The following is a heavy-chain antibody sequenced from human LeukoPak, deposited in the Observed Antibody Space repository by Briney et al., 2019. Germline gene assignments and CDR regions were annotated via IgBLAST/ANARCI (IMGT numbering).Heavy chain of an antibody. J-gene: IGHJ6*02. CDR2: MNPNSGNT. CDR1: GYTFTSYD. V-gene: IGHV1-8*01. Sequence: ASVKVSCKASGYTFTSYDINWVRQATGQGLEWMGWMNPNSGNTGYAQKFQGRVTMTRNTSISTAYMELSSLRSEDTAVYYCAREPHYYGSGSSHYYGMDVWGQGTTVTVSS. D-gene: IGHD3-10*01. CDR3: AREPHYYGSGSSHYYGMDV.